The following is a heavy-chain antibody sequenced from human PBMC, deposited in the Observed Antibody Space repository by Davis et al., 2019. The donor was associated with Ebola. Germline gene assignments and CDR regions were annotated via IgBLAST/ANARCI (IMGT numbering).Heavy chain of an antibody. CDR3: ARGGGYYYDSSGYAFDY. Sequence: ASVKVSCKASGYTFTGYYMHWVRQAPGQGLEWMGWINPNSGGTNYAQKFQGWVTMTRDTSISTAYMELSRLRSDDTAVYYCARGGGYYYDSSGYAFDYWGQGTLVTVSS. D-gene: IGHD3-22*01. CDR1: GYTFTGYY. V-gene: IGHV1-2*04. CDR2: INPNSGGT. J-gene: IGHJ4*02.